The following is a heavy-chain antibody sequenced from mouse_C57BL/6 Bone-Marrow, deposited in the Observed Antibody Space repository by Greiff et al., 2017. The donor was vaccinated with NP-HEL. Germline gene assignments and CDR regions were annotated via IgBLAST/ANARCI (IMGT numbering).Heavy chain of an antibody. J-gene: IGHJ3*01. CDR3: ARHGGLAY. CDR2: ISNLAYSI. Sequence: DVMLVESGGGLVQPGGSLKLSCPASGFTFSDYGMAWVRQAPRKGPEWVAFISNLAYSIYYADTVTGRFTISRENAKNTLYLEMSSLRSEDTAMYYCARHGGLAYWGQGTLVTVSA. CDR1: GFTFSDYG. V-gene: IGHV5-15*01.